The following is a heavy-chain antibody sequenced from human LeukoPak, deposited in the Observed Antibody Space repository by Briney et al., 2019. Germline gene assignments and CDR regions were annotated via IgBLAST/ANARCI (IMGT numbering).Heavy chain of an antibody. CDR3: TILTALAPLYYFDT. D-gene: IGHD5-18*01. CDR2: FFYSGST. Sequence: SETLSLTCTASGASVSTYYWTWIRQPPGKGMEWIGSFFYSGSTYYNPSLKSRVTISVDTSKNQFSLTLSSVTAADTAVYYCTILTALAPLYYFDTWGQGALVTVSS. CDR1: GASVSTYY. V-gene: IGHV4-59*05. J-gene: IGHJ4*02.